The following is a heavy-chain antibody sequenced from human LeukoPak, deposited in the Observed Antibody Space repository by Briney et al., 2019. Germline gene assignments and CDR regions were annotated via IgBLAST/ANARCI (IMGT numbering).Heavy chain of an antibody. J-gene: IGHJ4*02. D-gene: IGHD3-10*01. CDR2: ISDVEYST. V-gene: IGHV3-23*01. Sequence: PGGSLRLSCAASGFTFSNYALSWVRQAPGKGLEWVSGISDVEYSTYYTDSVKGRFTISSENSKNTVYLEMNNLRAEDTAVYFCARHDSYIPYWGEGSLVTVSS. CDR3: ARHDSYIPY. CDR1: GFTFSNYA.